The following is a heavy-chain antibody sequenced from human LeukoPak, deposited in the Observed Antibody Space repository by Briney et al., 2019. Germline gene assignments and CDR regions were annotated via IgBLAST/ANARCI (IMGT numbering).Heavy chain of an antibody. CDR1: GFTFSSYS. J-gene: IGHJ4*02. D-gene: IGHD1-26*01. Sequence: GGSLRLSCAASGFTFSSYSMNWVRQAPGKGLEWISYISSSSSTIHYTDSVKGRFTISRDNAKNSLYLLMNSLSAEDTAVYYCARGGATFPYYFDYWGQGTLVTVSS. V-gene: IGHV3-48*04. CDR2: ISSSSSTI. CDR3: ARGGATFPYYFDY.